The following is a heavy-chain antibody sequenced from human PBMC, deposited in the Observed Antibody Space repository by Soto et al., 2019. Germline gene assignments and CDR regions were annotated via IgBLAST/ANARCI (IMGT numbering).Heavy chain of an antibody. J-gene: IGHJ4*02. CDR2: IRGKAHGGTT. V-gene: IGHV3-49*05. Sequence: EVQLVESGGGLVKPGRSLRLSCTTSGFTFGDHDMSWLRQAPGKGLEWLGFIRGKAHGGTTEYAASVKGRFAMSRDDSQGIAYLQMNSLKTEDTAVYYCARVGCTSTSCYYLFDFWGQGSLVTVSS. CDR3: ARVGCTSTSCYYLFDF. D-gene: IGHD2-2*01. CDR1: GFTFGDHD.